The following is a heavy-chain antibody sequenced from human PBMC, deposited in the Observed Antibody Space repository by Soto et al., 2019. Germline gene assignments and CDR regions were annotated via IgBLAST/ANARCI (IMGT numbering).Heavy chain of an antibody. V-gene: IGHV1-3*01. CDR3: ARGEHYDFWSGYYKGDAFDI. CDR2: INAGNGNT. CDR1: GYTFTSYA. J-gene: IGHJ3*02. D-gene: IGHD3-3*01. Sequence: ASVKVSCKASGYTFTSYAMHWVRQAPGQRLGWMGWINAGNGNTKYSQKFQGRVTITRDTSASTAYMELSSLRSEATAVYYCARGEHYDFWSGYYKGDAFDIWGQGTMVTVSS.